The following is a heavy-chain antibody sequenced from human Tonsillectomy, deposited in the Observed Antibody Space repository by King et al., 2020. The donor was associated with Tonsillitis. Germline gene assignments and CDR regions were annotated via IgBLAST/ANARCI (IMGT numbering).Heavy chain of an antibody. CDR2: IYRGVTT. D-gene: IGHD5-18*01. J-gene: IGHJ4*02. V-gene: IGHV3-53*01. Sequence: QLVQSGGGLIQPGGSLRLSCAASGFPVSSNYMSWVRQAPGKGLVWVSFIYRGVTTYYADSVKGGFSISREHSKRTLYFQMNSLRAEDTAVYYCARGSAYRPFDYWGQGTLVTVSS. CDR3: ARGSAYRPFDY. CDR1: GFPVSSNY.